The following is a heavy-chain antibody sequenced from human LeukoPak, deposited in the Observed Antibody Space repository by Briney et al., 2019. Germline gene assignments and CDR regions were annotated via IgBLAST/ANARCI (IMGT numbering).Heavy chain of an antibody. Sequence: SETLSLTCTVSGGSISSDYWSWLRQPPGKGLEWIGYIYYSGSTNYNPSLKSRVTTSVDSSKNHFSLKLSSVTAADTAVYWCARGPVGTADGWDWFDPWGQGTLVTVSS. D-gene: IGHD2-2*01. CDR2: IYYSGST. J-gene: IGHJ5*02. CDR1: GGSISSDY. V-gene: IGHV4-59*01. CDR3: ARGPVGTADGWDWFDP.